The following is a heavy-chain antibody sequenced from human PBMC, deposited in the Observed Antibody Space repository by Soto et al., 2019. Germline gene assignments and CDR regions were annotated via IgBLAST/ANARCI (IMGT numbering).Heavy chain of an antibody. V-gene: IGHV1-69*06. D-gene: IGHD2-2*01. CDR2: IVPIFGTA. Sequence: QVQLVQSGAEVKKPGSSVKVSCKASGGTFSNYAISWVRQAPGQGLEWMGGIVPIFGTANYGQKFQGRVTFTADKSTSTAYMELSSLRSEDTAVYYCARASTDCSSNRCSPPHFYYGMDVWGQGTAVTVSS. CDR1: GGTFSNYA. J-gene: IGHJ6*02. CDR3: ARASTDCSSNRCSPPHFYYGMDV.